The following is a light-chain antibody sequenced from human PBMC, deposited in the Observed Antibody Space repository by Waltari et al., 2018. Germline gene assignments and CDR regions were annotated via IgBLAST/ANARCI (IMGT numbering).Light chain of an antibody. CDR2: DVT. Sequence: QSALTQPRSVSGSPGQSVTISCTGTSSDVGGYNYVSWYQHHPGKAPKLIIYDVTKRPSGVPDRFAASKSDNTASLTIAGLQAEDEADYYCCSYAGSITFGVVGGGTKLTVL. V-gene: IGLV2-11*01. CDR1: SSDVGGYNY. J-gene: IGLJ3*02. CDR3: CSYAGSITFGV.